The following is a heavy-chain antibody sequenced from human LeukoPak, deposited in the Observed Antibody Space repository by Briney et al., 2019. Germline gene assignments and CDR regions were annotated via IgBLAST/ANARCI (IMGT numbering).Heavy chain of an antibody. CDR1: GDSISNYY. V-gene: IGHV4-59*01. Sequence: SETLSLTCTVSGDSISNYYWSWIRQPPGKGLEWTGYIYYSGSTYYNPSLKSRITISVDTSKNQFSLRLSSVTAADTAVYYCVRVRRYCSSTSCSSYTPDYWGQGTLVIVSS. CDR3: VRVRRYCSSTSCSSYTPDY. CDR2: IYYSGST. J-gene: IGHJ4*02. D-gene: IGHD2-2*01.